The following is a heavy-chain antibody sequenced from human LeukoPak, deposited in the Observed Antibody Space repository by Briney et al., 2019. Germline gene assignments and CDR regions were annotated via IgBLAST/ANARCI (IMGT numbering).Heavy chain of an antibody. V-gene: IGHV3-23*01. CDR3: SKKGQSEDYGKPG. D-gene: IGHD4-17*01. J-gene: IGHJ4*02. CDR1: GFTFCSYA. CDR2: ISAGGGAT. Sequence: GGSLRLFCEASGFTFCSYAMSWVRQAPGTGLVWVSAISAGGGATYYADSVKGRFTISRDNSRNTLYLQMSSLRAGDTAVYYCSKKGQSEDYGKPGWGQGTLVTVSS.